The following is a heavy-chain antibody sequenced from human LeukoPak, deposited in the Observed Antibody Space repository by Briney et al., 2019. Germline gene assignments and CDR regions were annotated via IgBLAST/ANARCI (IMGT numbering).Heavy chain of an antibody. D-gene: IGHD2-21*02. V-gene: IGHV4-34*01. J-gene: IGHJ5*02. Sequence: TLSLTCAVYGGSFSGYYWSWIRQPPGKGLEWIGEINHSGSTNYNPSLKSRVTISVDTSKNQFSLKLSSVTAADTAVYSCARRYIVVVTTAKNPFDPWGQGTLVTVSS. CDR3: ARRYIVVVTTAKNPFDP. CDR2: INHSGST. CDR1: GGSFSGYY.